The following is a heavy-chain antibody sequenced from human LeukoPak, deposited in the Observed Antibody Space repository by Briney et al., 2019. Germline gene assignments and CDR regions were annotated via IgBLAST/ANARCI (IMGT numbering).Heavy chain of an antibody. Sequence: GESLKISCKGSGYSFTSYWIGWVRQLPGRGREWMVVIYPGDSDTRYSPSFQGQVTISADKSISTAYLQWSSLKASDTAMYYCARSHYGSGKYPFDPWGQGTLVTVSS. CDR1: GYSFTSYW. CDR3: ARSHYGSGKYPFDP. D-gene: IGHD3-10*01. CDR2: IYPGDSDT. J-gene: IGHJ5*02. V-gene: IGHV5-51*01.